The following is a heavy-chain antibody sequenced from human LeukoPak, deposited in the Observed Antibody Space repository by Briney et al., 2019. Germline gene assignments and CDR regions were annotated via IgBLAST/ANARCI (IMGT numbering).Heavy chain of an antibody. CDR1: GGSFSGYY. CDR2: INHSGST. D-gene: IGHD5-18*01. V-gene: IGHV4-34*01. J-gene: IGHJ4*02. CDR3: ARGYSIDYFDY. Sequence: SETLSLTCAVYGGSFSGYYWSWIRQPPGKGLEWIGEINHSGSTNYNPSLKSRLTISVDTSKNQFSLKLSSVTAADTAVYYCARGYSIDYFDYWGQGILVTVSS.